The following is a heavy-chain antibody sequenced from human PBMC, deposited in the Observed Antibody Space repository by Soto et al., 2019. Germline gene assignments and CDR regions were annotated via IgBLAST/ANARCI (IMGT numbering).Heavy chain of an antibody. J-gene: IGHJ6*02. V-gene: IGHV4-31*03. CDR2: IYYTGST. CDR1: GGSISSGGYY. CDR3: ASSPVTGIYYAMDV. D-gene: IGHD6-19*01. Sequence: SETLSLTCTVSGGSISSGGYYWSWIRQHPGKGLEWIGNIYYTGSTHYDPSLKSRITISLDTSKNQISLKLSSVTAADTAVYYCASSPVTGIYYAMDVWGQGTTATVSS.